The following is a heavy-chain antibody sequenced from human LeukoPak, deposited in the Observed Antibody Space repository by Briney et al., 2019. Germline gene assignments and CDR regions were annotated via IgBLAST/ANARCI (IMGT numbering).Heavy chain of an antibody. CDR2: IKSKTDSGTT. CDR1: GFTFSNAW. CDR3: TTDPDRGTTPYYFDY. V-gene: IGHV3-15*01. D-gene: IGHD4-17*01. Sequence: GGSLRLSCAASGFTFSNAWMSWVRQAPGKGLEWVGRIKSKTDSGTTDYAAPVKGRFTISRDDSKNTLYLQMNSLKTEDTAVYYCTTDPDRGTTPYYFDYWGQGTLVTVSS. J-gene: IGHJ4*02.